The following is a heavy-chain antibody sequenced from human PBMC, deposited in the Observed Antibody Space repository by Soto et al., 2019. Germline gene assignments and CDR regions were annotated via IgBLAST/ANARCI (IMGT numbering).Heavy chain of an antibody. D-gene: IGHD3-9*01. CDR2: ISYDGSNK. CDR3: ARDAGPYYDILTGLY. Sequence: GGSLRLSCAASGFTXSSYAMHWVLQAPGKGLEWVAVISYDGSNKYYADSVKGRFTISRDNSKNTLYLQMNSLRAEDTAVYYCARDAGPYYDILTGLYWGQGTLVTVSS. CDR1: GFTXSSYA. V-gene: IGHV3-30-3*01. J-gene: IGHJ4*02.